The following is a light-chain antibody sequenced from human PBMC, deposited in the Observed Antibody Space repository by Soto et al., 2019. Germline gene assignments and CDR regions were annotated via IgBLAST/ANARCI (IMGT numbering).Light chain of an antibody. V-gene: IGKV3-15*01. CDR3: QQYHIWHTWT. Sequence: EIVMTQSPDTLSVSPGEGATLSCRGSQSIRSKLAWYQQRPGQAPRLLMYGASTRADGIPASFTGSGSGTEFTLTISSLKSEDFAVYYCQQYHIWHTWTSGHGTKVDIK. J-gene: IGKJ1*01. CDR2: GAS. CDR1: QSIRSK.